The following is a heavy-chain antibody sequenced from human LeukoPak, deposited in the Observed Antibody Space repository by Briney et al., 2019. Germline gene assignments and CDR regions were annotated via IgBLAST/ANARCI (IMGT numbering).Heavy chain of an antibody. D-gene: IGHD6-13*01. CDR1: GGSFSGYY. CDR2: INHSGST. Sequence: SETLSLTCAVYGGSFSGYYWSWIRQPPGKGLEWIGEINHSGSTNYNPSLKSRVTISVDTSKNQLSLKLSSVTAADTAVYYCARGMYSSSWYSFDYWGQGTLVTVSS. V-gene: IGHV4-34*01. CDR3: ARGMYSSSWYSFDY. J-gene: IGHJ4*02.